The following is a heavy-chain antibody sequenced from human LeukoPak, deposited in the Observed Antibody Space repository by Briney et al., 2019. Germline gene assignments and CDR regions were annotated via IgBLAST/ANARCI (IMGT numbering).Heavy chain of an antibody. CDR2: VSAFNGNT. V-gene: IGHV1-18*01. CDR3: ARRGGSYSHSDF. CDR1: GYTFSSYG. J-gene: IGHJ4*02. D-gene: IGHD1-26*01. Sequence: GAAVNVCCKASGYTFSSYGIIWVRQAPGQGLEWMGWVSAFNGNTDYAPKLQGRVTMTTDTSTTTAYMELRSLTSDDTAVYYCARRGGSYSHSDFWGQGTLVTVTS.